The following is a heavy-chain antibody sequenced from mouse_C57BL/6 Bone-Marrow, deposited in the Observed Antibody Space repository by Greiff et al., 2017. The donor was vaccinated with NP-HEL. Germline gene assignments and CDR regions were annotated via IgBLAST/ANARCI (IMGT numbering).Heavy chain of an antibody. CDR1: GYTFTDYY. D-gene: IGHD1-1*01. Sequence: VQGVESGPELVKPGASVKISCKASGYTFTDYYINWVKQRPGQGLEWIGWIFPGSGSTYYIEKFKGKATLTVDKSSSTAYMLLSSLTSEDSAVYICANPIYYGSSYPYYDYWGQGTTLTVSS. J-gene: IGHJ2*01. CDR3: ANPIYYGSSYPYYDY. V-gene: IGHV1-75*01. CDR2: IFPGSGST.